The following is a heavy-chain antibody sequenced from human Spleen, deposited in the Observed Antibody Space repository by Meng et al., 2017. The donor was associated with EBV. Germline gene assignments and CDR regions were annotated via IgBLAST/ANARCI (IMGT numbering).Heavy chain of an antibody. V-gene: IGHV4-4*02. Sequence: QVQLQESGPGLVKPSGILSLTCGVSGGSISSSNWWSWVRQPPGKGLEWIGEIYESGSTNYNPSLESRVTVSIDKSKNQFSLKLSSVTAADTAVYYCARGTSRPSMYYFDYWGQGTLVTVSS. CDR1: GGSISSSNW. CDR3: ARGTSRPSMYYFDY. CDR2: IYESGST. J-gene: IGHJ4*02. D-gene: IGHD6-13*01.